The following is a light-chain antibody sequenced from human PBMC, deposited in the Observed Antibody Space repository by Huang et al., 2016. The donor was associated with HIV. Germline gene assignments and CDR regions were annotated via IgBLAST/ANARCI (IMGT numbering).Light chain of an antibody. CDR1: ESVGRT. CDR3: QQYNNWPPVT. Sequence: ETVMMQSPATLSVSPGERVTLSCRASESVGRTLAWYQQKPGQAPRLLIYGASTRATGVPPRFSGRGSGTEFTLSISSLQSEDFAVYYCQQYNNWPPVTFGQGTRLEMK. CDR2: GAS. J-gene: IGKJ5*01. V-gene: IGKV3-15*01.